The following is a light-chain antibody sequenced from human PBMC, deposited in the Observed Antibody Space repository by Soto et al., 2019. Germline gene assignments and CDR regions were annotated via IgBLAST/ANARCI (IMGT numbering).Light chain of an antibody. Sequence: EIVMTQSPATLSVSPGERATLSCTASQSVSSNLAWYQQKPGQAPTLLISGVSTRATGIPARFSGSGSGTEFTLTISTLQSEDFAVYYCLQYNTWPKTFGQGTKVEIK. J-gene: IGKJ1*01. CDR3: LQYNTWPKT. CDR1: QSVSSN. CDR2: GVS. V-gene: IGKV3-15*01.